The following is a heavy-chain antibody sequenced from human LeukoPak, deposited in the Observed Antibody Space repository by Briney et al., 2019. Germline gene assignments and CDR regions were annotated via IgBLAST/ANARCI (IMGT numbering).Heavy chain of an antibody. Sequence: GGSLRLSCAASGFTVSSNYMSWVRQAPGKGLEWVAVIWYDGSNKYYADSVKGRFTISRDNSKNTLYLQMNSLRAEDTAVYYCARGSPPNYYDSSGYRVVFDYWGQGTLVTVSS. V-gene: IGHV3-33*08. CDR2: IWYDGSNK. CDR3: ARGSPPNYYDSSGYRVVFDY. D-gene: IGHD3-22*01. J-gene: IGHJ4*02. CDR1: GFTVSSNY.